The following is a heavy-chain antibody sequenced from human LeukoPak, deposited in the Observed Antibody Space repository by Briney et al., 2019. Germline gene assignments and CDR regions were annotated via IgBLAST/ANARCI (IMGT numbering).Heavy chain of an antibody. D-gene: IGHD2-15*01. Sequence: PGGSLRLSCEASGFAFTTYAMSWVRQAPGKGLEWVSSISGRGGSTYYADSVKGRFTISRDNSKNTLYLQMNSLRAEDTAVYYCARDESKYCSGGSCYSAYFDDWGQGTLVTVSS. J-gene: IGHJ4*02. CDR2: ISGRGGST. V-gene: IGHV3-23*01. CDR1: GFAFTTYA. CDR3: ARDESKYCSGGSCYSAYFDD.